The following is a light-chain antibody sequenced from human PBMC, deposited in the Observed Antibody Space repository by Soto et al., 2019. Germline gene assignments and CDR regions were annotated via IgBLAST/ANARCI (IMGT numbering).Light chain of an antibody. CDR3: AAWDDILNFSYV. CDR1: RSNIGSNT. CDR2: SNN. Sequence: QSVLTQPPSTSGTPGQRATISCSGSRSNIGSNTVTWYQQLPGTAPKLLIYSNNQRPSGVPDRFSGSKSGTSASLAISGLQSEDEAYYYCAAWDDILNFSYVFGTGIKSTVL. V-gene: IGLV1-44*01. J-gene: IGLJ1*01.